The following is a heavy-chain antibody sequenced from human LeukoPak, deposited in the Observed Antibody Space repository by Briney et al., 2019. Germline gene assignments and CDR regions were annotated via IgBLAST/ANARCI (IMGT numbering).Heavy chain of an antibody. J-gene: IGHJ4*02. Sequence: GGSLRLSCAASGFTFSSYAMHWVRQAPGKGLGWVAVISYDGSNKYSAESVKGRFTISRDNSKNTLYMQMNSLRAEDTAVYYCASDGRTYGSGSYRYPLDYWGQGTLVTVSS. CDR2: ISYDGSNK. CDR3: ASDGRTYGSGSYRYPLDY. D-gene: IGHD3-10*01. V-gene: IGHV3-30-3*01. CDR1: GFTFSSYA.